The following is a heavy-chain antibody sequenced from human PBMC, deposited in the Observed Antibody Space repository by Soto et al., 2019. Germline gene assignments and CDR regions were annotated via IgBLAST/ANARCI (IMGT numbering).Heavy chain of an antibody. J-gene: IGHJ4*02. D-gene: IGHD3-3*01. CDR1: GISLSTVGVG. V-gene: IGHV2-5*02. Sequence: QITLKESGPTLVKPTQTFTLDCSFSGISLSTVGVGVGWIRQPPGKALEWLALIYWDDDKRYSPYLKSRLTTTKDTSKNQLVLTLTNSDPVDTATYYCAHTLDWGEGRFDYWGQGTLVTVSS. CDR3: AHTLDWGEGRFDY. CDR2: IYWDDDK.